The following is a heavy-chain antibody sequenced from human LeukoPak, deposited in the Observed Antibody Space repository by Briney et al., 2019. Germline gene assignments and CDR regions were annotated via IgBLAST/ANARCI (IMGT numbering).Heavy chain of an antibody. Sequence: GESLKISCKGSGYSFTSYWIGWVRQMPGKGLEWMGIIYPGDSDTRYSPSFQGQVTISADKSISTAYLQWSSLKASDTAMYYCARSDCGGNSSPYYFDYWGQGTLVTVSS. V-gene: IGHV5-51*01. CDR1: GYSFTSYW. CDR2: IYPGDSDT. J-gene: IGHJ4*02. D-gene: IGHD4-23*01. CDR3: ARSDCGGNSSPYYFDY.